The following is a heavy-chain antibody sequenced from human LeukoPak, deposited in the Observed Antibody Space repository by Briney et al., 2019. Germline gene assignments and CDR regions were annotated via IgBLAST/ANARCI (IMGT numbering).Heavy chain of an antibody. V-gene: IGHV3-23*01. CDR2: ISDSGGRT. Sequence: GGSLRLSCAVSGITLSNYGMSWVRQAPGKGLEWVAGISDSGGRTNYADSVKGRFTISRDNSKNTLYLQMNSLRAEDTAVYFCAKRGVVIRVILVGFHKEAYYFDSWGQGALVTVSS. J-gene: IGHJ4*02. CDR1: GITLSNYG. D-gene: IGHD3-22*01. CDR3: AKRGVVIRVILVGFHKEAYYFDS.